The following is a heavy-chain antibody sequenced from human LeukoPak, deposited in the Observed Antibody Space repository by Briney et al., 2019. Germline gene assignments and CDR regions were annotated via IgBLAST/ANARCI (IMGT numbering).Heavy chain of an antibody. J-gene: IGHJ6*02. CDR2: IYYSGST. D-gene: IGHD3-10*01. CDR1: GGSFSGYY. V-gene: IGHV4-59*01. CDR3: ARDRRTVRGVTGGYYYGMDV. Sequence: SETLSLTCAVYGGSFSGYYRSWIRQPPGKGLEWIGYIYYSGSTNYNPSLKSRVTISVDTSKNQFSLKLSSVTAADTAVYYCARDRRTVRGVTGGYYYGMDVWGQGTTVTVSS.